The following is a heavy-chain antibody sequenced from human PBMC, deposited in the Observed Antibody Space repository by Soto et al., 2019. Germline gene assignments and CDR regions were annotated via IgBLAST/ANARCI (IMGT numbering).Heavy chain of an antibody. Sequence: GESLRLTCAASGFTFDDSARHWIRQPPGKGLEWVSGISWNSGSIGYADSVKGRFTISRDNAKNSLYLQMISLRAKDTALYYCGKDTQHVAGTPFDYGGQGT. CDR3: GKDTQHVAGTPFDY. CDR2: ISWNSGSI. V-gene: IGHV3-9*01. J-gene: IGHJ4*02. D-gene: IGHD6-19*01. CDR1: GFTFDDSA.